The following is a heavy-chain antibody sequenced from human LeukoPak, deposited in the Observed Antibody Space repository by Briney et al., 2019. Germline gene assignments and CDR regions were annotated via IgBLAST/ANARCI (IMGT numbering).Heavy chain of an antibody. D-gene: IGHD5-12*01. CDR3: ASALATIRFAFDI. CDR1: GYTFTGYY. V-gene: IGHV1-2*02. J-gene: IGHJ3*02. Sequence: GASVKVSCKASGYTFTGYYMHWVRQASGQGLEWMGWINPNSGGTNYAQKFQGRVTMTRDTSISTAYMELSRLRSDDTAVYYCASALATIRFAFDIWGQGTMVTVSS. CDR2: INPNSGGT.